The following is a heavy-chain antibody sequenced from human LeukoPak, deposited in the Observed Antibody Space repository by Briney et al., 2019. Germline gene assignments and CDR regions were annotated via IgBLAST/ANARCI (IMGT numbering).Heavy chain of an antibody. CDR2: ISWNSGSI. Sequence: GGSLRLSCAASGFTFHEHAMHWVRQAPGKGLEWVSGISWNSGSIGYADSVKGRFTISRDNAKNSLYLQMNSLRAEDTAVYYCTKGGDYSSSSPDYWGQGTLVTVSS. D-gene: IGHD6-13*01. V-gene: IGHV3-9*01. CDR1: GFTFHEHA. CDR3: TKGGDYSSSSPDY. J-gene: IGHJ4*02.